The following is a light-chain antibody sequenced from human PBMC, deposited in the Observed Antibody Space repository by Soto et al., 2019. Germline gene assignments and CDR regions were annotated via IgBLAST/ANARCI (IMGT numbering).Light chain of an antibody. Sequence: QSVLTQPASVSGSPGQSITISCTGTSSDVGGYDYVSWFQQHPGKAPKLMIYDVSNRPSGVSNRFSGSKSGNTASLTISGLQAEDVADYYCSSYTSSSTLLFGGGTNLTVL. CDR1: SSDVGGYDY. CDR3: SSYTSSSTLL. CDR2: DVS. J-gene: IGLJ2*01. V-gene: IGLV2-14*01.